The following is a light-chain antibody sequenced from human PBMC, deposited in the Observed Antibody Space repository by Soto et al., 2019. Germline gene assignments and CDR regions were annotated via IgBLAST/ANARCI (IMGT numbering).Light chain of an antibody. CDR1: HSVSSSY. CDR2: GAS. J-gene: IGKJ5*01. Sequence: IVLTQSRGTLSFSPVEIATLSFMASHSVSSSYLAWYQQKPGQAPRLLISGASSRATGIPDRFSGSGSATDFTLTISRLEPEDFALYYCQHYGRSPITFGQGTRLEIK. CDR3: QHYGRSPIT. V-gene: IGKV3-20*01.